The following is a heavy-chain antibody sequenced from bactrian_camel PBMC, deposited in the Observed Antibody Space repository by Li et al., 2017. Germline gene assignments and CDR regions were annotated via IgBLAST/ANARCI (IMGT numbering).Heavy chain of an antibody. CDR1: ESVFNRCT. CDR2: LSIDGTI. D-gene: IGHD2*01. Sequence: HVQLVESGGGSVQAGGSLKLSCTASESVFNRCTMGWVRQSPGKERQVIPLLSIDGTISYADYVQGRFTISQDNRKPTVYLQMNSLTPEDTAMYYCAADVPLSALPGDRRSTVVVTGTNPVRYNYWGQGTQVTVS. J-gene: IGHJ4*01. CDR3: AADVPLSALPGDRRSTVVVTGTNPVRYNY. V-gene: IGHV3S53*01.